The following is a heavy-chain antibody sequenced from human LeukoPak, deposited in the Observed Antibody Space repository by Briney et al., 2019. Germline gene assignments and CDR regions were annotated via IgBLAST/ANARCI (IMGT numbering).Heavy chain of an antibody. D-gene: IGHD3-22*01. CDR1: GFTFSLYA. J-gene: IGHJ4*02. CDR3: ARDQTGYYDSSGYYLGYYFDY. CDR2: ISSSSSYI. Sequence: GGSLRLSCAASGFTFSLYAMNWVRQAPGKGLEWVSSISSSSSYIYYADSVKGRFTISRDNAKNSLYLQMNSLRAEDTAVYYCARDQTGYYDSSGYYLGYYFDYWGQGTLVTVSS. V-gene: IGHV3-21*01.